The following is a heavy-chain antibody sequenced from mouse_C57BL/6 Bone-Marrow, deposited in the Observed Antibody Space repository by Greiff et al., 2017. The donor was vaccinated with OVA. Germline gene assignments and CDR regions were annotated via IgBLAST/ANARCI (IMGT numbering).Heavy chain of an antibody. CDR3: ARSLYYGSSAYAMDY. J-gene: IGHJ4*01. Sequence: QVQLQQPGTELVKPGASVKLSCKASGYTFTSYWMHWVKQRPGQGLEWIGNIIPSNGGTNYNEKFKSKATLTVDKPSSTAYMQLSSLTSEDSAVYYCARSLYYGSSAYAMDYWGQGTSVTVSS. V-gene: IGHV1-53*01. D-gene: IGHD1-1*01. CDR2: IIPSNGGT. CDR1: GYTFTSYW.